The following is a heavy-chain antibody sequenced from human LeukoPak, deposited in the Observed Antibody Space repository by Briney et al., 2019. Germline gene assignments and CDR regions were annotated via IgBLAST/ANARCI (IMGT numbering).Heavy chain of an antibody. Sequence: SQTLSLTCTVSGGSISSGSYYWSWIRQPAGKGLEWIGRIYTSGSTNYNPSLKSRVTISVGTSKNQFSLKLSSVTAADTAVYYCARSDYGMDVWGQGTTVTVSS. J-gene: IGHJ6*02. CDR2: IYTSGST. V-gene: IGHV4-61*02. CDR3: ARSDYGMDV. CDR1: GGSISSGSYY.